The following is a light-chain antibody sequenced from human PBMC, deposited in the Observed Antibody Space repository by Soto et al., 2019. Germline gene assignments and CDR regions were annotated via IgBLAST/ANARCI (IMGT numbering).Light chain of an antibody. Sequence: QSVLTQPPSVSGAPGQRVTISCTGSSSNIGAGYDVHWYLQVPGTAPKLLVYTHNNRPSGVPDRFSGSTSGTSASLAITGLQPEDEADYYCQSYDSRLSADVFGTGTKVTVL. J-gene: IGLJ1*01. CDR3: QSYDSRLSADV. V-gene: IGLV1-40*01. CDR2: THN. CDR1: SSNIGAGYD.